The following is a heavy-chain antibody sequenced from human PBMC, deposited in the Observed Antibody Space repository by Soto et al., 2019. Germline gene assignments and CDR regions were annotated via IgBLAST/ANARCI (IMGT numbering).Heavy chain of an antibody. CDR2: ISYDGSNK. CDR1: GFTFSSYA. D-gene: IGHD4-17*01. J-gene: IGHJ4*02. V-gene: IGHV3-30-3*01. CDR3: ARASGDYGELYYFDY. Sequence: GGSLRLSCAASGFTFSSYAMHWVRQAPGKGLEWVAVISYDGSNKYYADSVKGRFTISRDNSKNTLYLQMNSLRAEDAAVYYCARASGDYGELYYFDYWGQGTLVTVSS.